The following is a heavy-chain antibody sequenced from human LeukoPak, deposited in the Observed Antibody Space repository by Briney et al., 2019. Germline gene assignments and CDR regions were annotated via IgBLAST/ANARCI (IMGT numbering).Heavy chain of an antibody. CDR3: ARARGYSGYDLYYDSSGYDYFDY. V-gene: IGHV4-4*09. D-gene: IGHD5-12*01. CDR1: GGSTSSYY. CDR2: IYTSGST. Sequence: SETLSLTCTDSGGSTSSYYWSWIRQPPGKGLEWIGYIYTSGSTNYNPSLKSRVTISVDTSKNQFSLKLSSVTAADTAVYYCARARGYSGYDLYYDSSGYDYFDYWGQGTLVTVSS. J-gene: IGHJ4*02.